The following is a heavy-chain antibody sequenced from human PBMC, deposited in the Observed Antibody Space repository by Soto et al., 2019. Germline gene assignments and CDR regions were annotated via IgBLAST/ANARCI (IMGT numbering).Heavy chain of an antibody. D-gene: IGHD4-17*01. Sequence: GASVKVSCKASGYTFTGYYMHWVRQAPGQGLEWMGWINPNSGGTNYAQKFQGRVTMTRDTSISTAYMELSRLRSDDTAVYYCARIMTTVTTAFYYYGMDVWGQGTTVTVLL. CDR1: GYTFTGYY. CDR3: ARIMTTVTTAFYYYGMDV. J-gene: IGHJ6*02. CDR2: INPNSGGT. V-gene: IGHV1-2*02.